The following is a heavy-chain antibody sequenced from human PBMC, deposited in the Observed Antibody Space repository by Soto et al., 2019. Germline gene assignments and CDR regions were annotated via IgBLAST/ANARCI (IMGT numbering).Heavy chain of an antibody. D-gene: IGHD1-1*01. CDR3: ANGHDNYVYDGMDV. Sequence: QVQLVQSGSEVKKPGSSVKVSCKASGGTLSNFAISWVRQAPGQGLGWVGTFIPIVGMAKYGQNFQGRVSICADQSTKTLLMGLRSLRYEDTGMYYCANGHDNYVYDGMDVWGQGTTVTVSS. V-gene: IGHV1-69*04. CDR2: FIPIVGMA. CDR1: GGTLSNFA. J-gene: IGHJ6*02.